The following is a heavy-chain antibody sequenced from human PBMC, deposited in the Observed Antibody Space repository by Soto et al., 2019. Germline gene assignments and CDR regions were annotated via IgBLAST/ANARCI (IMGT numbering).Heavy chain of an antibody. CDR2: VYPGDSDT. D-gene: IGHD2-15*01. Sequence: XESLKLSCKGSGYICSSYWIGLVLLMPGKGLEWMGIVYPGDSDTRYSPSFQGQVTISADKSISTAFLQWSSLKASDAAMYYCARSLHRMRGFLFDLWGLGTLVTVSS. CDR3: ARSLHRMRGFLFDL. V-gene: IGHV5-51*01. CDR1: GYICSSYW. J-gene: IGHJ4*02.